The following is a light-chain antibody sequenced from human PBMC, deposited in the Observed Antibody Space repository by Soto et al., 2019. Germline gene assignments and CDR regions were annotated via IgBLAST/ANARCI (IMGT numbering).Light chain of an antibody. CDR3: GTWDSSLSAGVV. CDR2: DNN. J-gene: IGLJ1*01. Sequence: QSVLTQPPSVSAAPGQKVTISCSGSSSNIGNNYVSWYQQLPGTAPKLLIYDNNKRPSGIPDRVSGSKSGTSATLGITGLQTGDEADYYCGTWDSSLSAGVVFGTGTKLTVL. V-gene: IGLV1-51*01. CDR1: SSNIGNNY.